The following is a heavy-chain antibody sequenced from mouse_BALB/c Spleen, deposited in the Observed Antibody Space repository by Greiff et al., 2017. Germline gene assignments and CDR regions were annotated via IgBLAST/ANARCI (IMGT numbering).Heavy chain of an antibody. CDR1: GFTFSSYA. CDR3: ARGPGYGY. J-gene: IGHJ2*01. V-gene: IGHV5-6-5*01. Sequence: EVKLMESGGGLVKPGGSLKLSCAASGFTFSSYAMSWVRQTPERRLEWVASISSGGSTYYPDSVKGRFTISSDNARNILYLQMSILRSEDTAMYYCARGPGYGYWGQGTTLTVSA. CDR2: ISSGGST. D-gene: IGHD1-2*01.